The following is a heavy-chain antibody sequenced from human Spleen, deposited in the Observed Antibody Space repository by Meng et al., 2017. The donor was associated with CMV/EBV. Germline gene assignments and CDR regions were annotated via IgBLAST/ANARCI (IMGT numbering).Heavy chain of an antibody. CDR3: AAPSSRMIVVAQLDY. J-gene: IGHJ4*02. V-gene: IGHV1-46*01. Sequence: ASVKVSCKASGYTFTSYYMHWVRQAPGQGLEWMGIINPSGGSTSYAQKFQGRVTMTRDTSTSTAYMELSSLRSEDTAVYYCAAPSSRMIVVAQLDYWGQGTLVTVSS. CDR1: GYTFTSYY. D-gene: IGHD3-22*01. CDR2: INPSGGST.